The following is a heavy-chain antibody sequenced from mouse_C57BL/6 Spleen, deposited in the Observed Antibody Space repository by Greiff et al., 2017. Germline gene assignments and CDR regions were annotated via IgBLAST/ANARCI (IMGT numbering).Heavy chain of an antibody. D-gene: IGHD1-1*01. Sequence: VQLQQPGAELVKPGASVKLSCKASGYTFTSYWMHWVKQRPGRGLGWIGRIDPNSGGTKYNEKFKSKATLTVDKPSSTAYMQLSSLTSEDSAVYYCARSAVVATDYAMDYWGQGTSVTVSS. V-gene: IGHV1-72*01. J-gene: IGHJ4*01. CDR3: ARSAVVATDYAMDY. CDR1: GYTFTSYW. CDR2: IDPNSGGT.